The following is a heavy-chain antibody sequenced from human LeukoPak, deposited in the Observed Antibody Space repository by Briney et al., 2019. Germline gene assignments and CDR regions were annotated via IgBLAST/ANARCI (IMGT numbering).Heavy chain of an antibody. CDR1: GYTFAGYD. J-gene: IGHJ2*01. CDR2: MNPNSGNT. CDR3: AREGFDL. Sequence: GASVKVSCKASGYTFAGYDINWVRQATGQGLEWMGYMNPNSGNTGYAQKFQGRVTITTDTSVSTAYMDLGSLTSEDTAVYYCAREGFDLRGRGTLVTVSS. V-gene: IGHV1-8*03.